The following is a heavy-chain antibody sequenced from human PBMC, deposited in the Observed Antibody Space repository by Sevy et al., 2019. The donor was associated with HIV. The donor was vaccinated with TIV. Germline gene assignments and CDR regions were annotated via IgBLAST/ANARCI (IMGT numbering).Heavy chain of an antibody. CDR3: AKGMGAGVNAAFDI. V-gene: IGHV3-30*18. CDR2: ISYDGSNK. CDR1: GFTFSSYG. Sequence: GGSLRLSCAASGFTFSSYGMHWVRQAPGKGLEWVAVISYDGSNKHYANSVKGRFTISRDNSKNTLYLQLNSLRTEDTAVYYCAKGMGAGVNAAFDIWGQGTMVTVSS. J-gene: IGHJ3*02. D-gene: IGHD3-10*01.